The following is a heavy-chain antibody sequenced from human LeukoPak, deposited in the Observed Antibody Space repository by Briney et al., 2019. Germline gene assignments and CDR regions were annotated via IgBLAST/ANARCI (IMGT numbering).Heavy chain of an antibody. CDR1: GGSISSYY. V-gene: IGHV4-59*01. CDR2: IYYSGST. D-gene: IGHD2-15*01. Sequence: SETLSLTCTVSGGSISSYYWSWIRQPPGKGLEGIGYIYYSGSTNYNPSLKSRVTISVDTSKNQFSLKLSSVTAADTAVYYCARDPVNCSGGSCQGPGYFDYWGQGTLVTASS. CDR3: ARDPVNCSGGSCQGPGYFDY. J-gene: IGHJ4*02.